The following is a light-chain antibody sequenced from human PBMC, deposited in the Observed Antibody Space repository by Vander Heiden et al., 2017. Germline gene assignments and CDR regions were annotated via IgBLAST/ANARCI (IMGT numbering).Light chain of an antibody. CDR3: SSITAATTIF. J-gene: IGLJ2*01. Sequence: SVSGSPGQSITISCSATSGDIGTYKLVSWYQHLPDKAPRLIIYDTSKRPSGVSDRFSGSKSGNAASLIISGLQAEDEGIYFCSSITAATTIFFAGGTKVTVL. V-gene: IGLV2-14*02. CDR1: SGDIGTYKL. CDR2: DTS.